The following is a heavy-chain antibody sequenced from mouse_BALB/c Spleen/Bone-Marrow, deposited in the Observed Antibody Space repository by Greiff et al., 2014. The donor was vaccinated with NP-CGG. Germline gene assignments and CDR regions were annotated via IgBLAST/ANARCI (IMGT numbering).Heavy chain of an antibody. CDR3: ARGGDWDRGDFDY. CDR2: ISSGSNNI. Sequence: EVNVVESGGGLVQPGGSRKLSCAASGFTFSSFEMHWVRQAPEKGLEWVAYISSGSNNIYYVDTVKGRFTISRDKSKNTLFLQLTSLRTADTAMYYCARGGDWDRGDFDYWGQGTPLTVSS. V-gene: IGHV5-17*02. CDR1: GFTFSSFE. J-gene: IGHJ2*01. D-gene: IGHD4-1*01.